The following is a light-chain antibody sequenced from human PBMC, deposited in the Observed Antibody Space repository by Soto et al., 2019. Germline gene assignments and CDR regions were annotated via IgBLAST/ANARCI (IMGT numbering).Light chain of an antibody. Sequence: QSALTQPASVSGSPGQSITISCTGTSSDVGGYNFVSWYQQHPGKAPQLMIYDVSERPSGVSYRFSGSKSGNTASLTISGLQAEDEADYYCSSYTSTTTYVFGTGNKVTVL. J-gene: IGLJ1*01. V-gene: IGLV2-14*01. CDR3: SSYTSTTTYV. CDR1: SSDVGGYNF. CDR2: DVS.